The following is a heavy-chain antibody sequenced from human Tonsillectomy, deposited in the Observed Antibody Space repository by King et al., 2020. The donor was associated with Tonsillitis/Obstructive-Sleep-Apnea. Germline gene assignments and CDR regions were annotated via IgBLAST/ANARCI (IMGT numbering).Heavy chain of an antibody. Sequence: VQLQQWGAGLLKPSETLSLTCAVCGGSFSGYYWSWLRQPPGKGLEGIGELNHSGSTNYNPPLKSRVTISVETSKNQFSLKLSSVTAADTAVYYCARGEGYCSSGSCYYFDYWGQGTLVTVSS. CDR1: GGSFSGYY. CDR3: ARGEGYCSSGSCYYFDY. D-gene: IGHD2-15*01. CDR2: LNHSGST. J-gene: IGHJ4*02. V-gene: IGHV4-34*01.